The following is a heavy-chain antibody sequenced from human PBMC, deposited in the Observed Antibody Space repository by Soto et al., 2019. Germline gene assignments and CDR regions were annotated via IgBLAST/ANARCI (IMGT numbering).Heavy chain of an antibody. Sequence: SETLSLTCTVSGGSINNYYWSWIRQPPGKGLEWIGYIYYSGSTNYNPSLKSRVTLSVDTSKNQFSLKLSSVTAADTAVYYCARRGSSSWYGYWGQGTLVTVSS. J-gene: IGHJ4*02. D-gene: IGHD6-13*01. V-gene: IGHV4-59*08. CDR3: ARRGSSSWYGY. CDR1: GGSINNYY. CDR2: IYYSGST.